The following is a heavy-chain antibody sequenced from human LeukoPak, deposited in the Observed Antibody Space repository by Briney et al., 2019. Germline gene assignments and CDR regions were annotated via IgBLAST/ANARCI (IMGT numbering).Heavy chain of an antibody. D-gene: IGHD4-17*01. Sequence: ASVKVSCKASGGTFSSYAISWVRQAPGQGLELMGRIIPIFGTANYAQKFQGRVTITTDESTSTAYMELSSLRSEDTAVYYCARDPYYGDYDFDYWGQGTLVTVSS. CDR1: GGTFSSYA. CDR3: ARDPYYGDYDFDY. CDR2: IIPIFGTA. V-gene: IGHV1-69*05. J-gene: IGHJ4*02.